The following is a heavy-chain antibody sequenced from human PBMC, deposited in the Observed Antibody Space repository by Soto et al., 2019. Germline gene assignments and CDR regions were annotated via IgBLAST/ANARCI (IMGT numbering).Heavy chain of an antibody. J-gene: IGHJ4*02. CDR1: GFTFSDYY. CDR2: ISSGGSYT. V-gene: IGHV3-11*05. D-gene: IGHD6-19*01. Sequence: QVQLVESGGGLVKPGGSLRLSCAASGFTFSDYYMSWIRQAPGKGLEWISYISSGGSYTKYADSVKGRFTISRDNARNSLYLQMNSLRVEDTGVYYCARVPFLQDSSGRVGRNFDYWGQGTLVTVSS. CDR3: ARVPFLQDSSGRVGRNFDY.